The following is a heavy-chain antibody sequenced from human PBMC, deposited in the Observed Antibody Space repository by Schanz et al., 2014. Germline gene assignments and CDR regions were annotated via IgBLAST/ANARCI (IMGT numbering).Heavy chain of an antibody. CDR1: GYSLNELS. Sequence: QVQLVQSGAEVKKPGASVKVSCKVSGYSLNELSMHWVRQAPGRGLEWMGGFHHEDGDTVYAQKFQGRVIMTEDTSTGTAYMELRSLTSEDTAVYYCARDLPRTFLFDYWGQGTLVTVSS. CDR3: ARDLPRTFLFDY. CDR2: FHHEDGDT. J-gene: IGHJ4*02. V-gene: IGHV1-24*01.